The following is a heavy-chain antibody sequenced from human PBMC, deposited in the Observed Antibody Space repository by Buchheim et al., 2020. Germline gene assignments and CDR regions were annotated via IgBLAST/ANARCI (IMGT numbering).Heavy chain of an antibody. Sequence: QVQLQESGPGLVRPSQTLSLTCSVSGGSIGSGGYYWSWVRQHPGKALEWIGYIYHSGNTYYNPSLESRVTISVDTYDRQFCLNLRSVTAADTAVYYCVRVRWVAGGQYRWFDPWGQGTL. J-gene: IGHJ5*02. D-gene: IGHD2-15*01. CDR3: VRVRWVAGGQYRWFDP. CDR1: GGSIGSGGYY. CDR2: IYHSGNT. V-gene: IGHV4-31*03.